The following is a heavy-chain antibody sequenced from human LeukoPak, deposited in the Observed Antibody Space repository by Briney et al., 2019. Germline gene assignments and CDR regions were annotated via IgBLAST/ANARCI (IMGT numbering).Heavy chain of an antibody. Sequence: GGSLRLSCAASGFIVSSNYMSWVRQAPGKGLEWVSIIYSGGTTYYADSVKGRFTISRDTSKNTLYLQMNSLRAEDTVVYYCAREVGATRGLDPWGQGTLVTVSS. CDR3: AREVGATRGLDP. V-gene: IGHV3-53*01. D-gene: IGHD1-26*01. CDR2: IYSGGTT. J-gene: IGHJ5*02. CDR1: GFIVSSNY.